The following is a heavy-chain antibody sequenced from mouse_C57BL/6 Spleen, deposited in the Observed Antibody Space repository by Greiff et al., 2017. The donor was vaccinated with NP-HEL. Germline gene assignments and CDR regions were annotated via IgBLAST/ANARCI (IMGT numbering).Heavy chain of an antibody. CDR2: IDPEDGET. Sequence: EVQLVESGAELVKPGASVKLSCTASGFNIKDYYMHWVKQRTEQGLEWIGRIDPEDGETKYAPKFQGKATITADTSSNAAYLQLSSLTSEDTAVYYCAVGDSAGYSDYWYFDVWGTGTTVTVSS. D-gene: IGHD3-2*02. CDR3: AVGDSAGYSDYWYFDV. J-gene: IGHJ1*03. V-gene: IGHV14-2*01. CDR1: GFNIKDYY.